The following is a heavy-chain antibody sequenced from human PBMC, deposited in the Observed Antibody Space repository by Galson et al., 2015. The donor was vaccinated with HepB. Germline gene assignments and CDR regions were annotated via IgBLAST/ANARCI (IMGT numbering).Heavy chain of an antibody. CDR3: ARDPGGTASFDY. CDR2: IYSGGST. D-gene: IGHD1-7*01. Sequence: SLRLSCAASGFTVSSNYMSWVRQAPGKGLEWVSVIYSGGSTYYADSVKGRFTISRDNSKNTLYLQMNSLRAEDTAVYYCARDPGGTASFDYWGQGTLVTVSS. J-gene: IGHJ4*02. CDR1: GFTVSSNY. V-gene: IGHV3-53*01.